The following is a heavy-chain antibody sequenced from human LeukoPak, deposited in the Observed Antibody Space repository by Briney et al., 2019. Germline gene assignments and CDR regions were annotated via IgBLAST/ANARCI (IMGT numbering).Heavy chain of an antibody. Sequence: GASVKVSCKVSGYTLTELSMHLVRQALGKGLEWMGGFDPEDGETFYAQKFQGRVTMTEDTSTDTAYMELSSLRSEDTAVYYCATALYGSGSYRLTPGYYYYGMDVWGQGTTVTVSS. J-gene: IGHJ6*02. CDR2: FDPEDGET. CDR3: ATALYGSGSYRLTPGYYYYGMDV. V-gene: IGHV1-24*01. CDR1: GYTLTELS. D-gene: IGHD3-10*01.